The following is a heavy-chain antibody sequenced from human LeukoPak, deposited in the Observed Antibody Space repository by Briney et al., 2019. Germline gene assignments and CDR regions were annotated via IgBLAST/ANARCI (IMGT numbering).Heavy chain of an antibody. J-gene: IGHJ4*02. CDR2: IWYDGSNK. CDR3: ARELEIAVAGTLGY. Sequence: GGSLRLSCAASGFTFSSYAMHGVRQAPGKGLEWVAVIWYDGSNKYYADSVKGRFTISRDHSKNTLYLQMKILSAEDTPVYYCARELEIAVAGTLGYWGQGTLVTVSS. CDR1: GFTFSSYA. D-gene: IGHD6-19*01. V-gene: IGHV3-33*01.